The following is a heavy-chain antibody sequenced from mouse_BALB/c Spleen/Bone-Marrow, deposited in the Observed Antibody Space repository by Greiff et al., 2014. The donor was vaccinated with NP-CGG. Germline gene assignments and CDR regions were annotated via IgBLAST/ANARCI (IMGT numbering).Heavy chain of an antibody. Sequence: VQLKESGAELVKPGASVKLSCTASGFNIKDTYMHWGKQRPEQGLKGIGRIDPANGNTKYDPKFQGKATITADTSSNTAYLQLSSLTSEDTAVYYCARYRLGTYFDYWGQGTTLTVSS. J-gene: IGHJ2*01. CDR3: ARYRLGTYFDY. CDR1: GFNIKDTY. D-gene: IGHD2-14*01. CDR2: IDPANGNT. V-gene: IGHV14-3*02.